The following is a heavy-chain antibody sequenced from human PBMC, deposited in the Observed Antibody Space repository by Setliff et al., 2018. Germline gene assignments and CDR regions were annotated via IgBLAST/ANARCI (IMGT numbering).Heavy chain of an antibody. CDR1: GYPFTDYY. Sequence: ASVKVSCKTSGYPFTDYYIHWVRQAPGQGLEWMGWINPNSGGTNYAQKFQGWVTMTRDTSISTAYMELSRLRSDDTAVYYCARGPAGTYAFDIWGQGTMVTVSS. CDR3: ARGPAGTYAFDI. J-gene: IGHJ3*02. V-gene: IGHV1-2*04. D-gene: IGHD1-7*01. CDR2: INPNSGGT.